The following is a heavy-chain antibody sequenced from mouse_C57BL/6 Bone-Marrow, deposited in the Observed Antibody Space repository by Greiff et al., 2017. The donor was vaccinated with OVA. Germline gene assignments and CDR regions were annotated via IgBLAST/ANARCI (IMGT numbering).Heavy chain of an antibody. CDR3: ARVHDY. J-gene: IGHJ2*01. CDR2: INPSTGGT. CDR1: GYSFTGYY. Sequence: EVQLQQSGPELVKPGASVKISCKASGYSFTGYYMNWVKQSPEKSLEWIGEINPSTGGTTYNQKFKAKATLTVDKSSSTAYMQLKSLTSEDSAVYYCARVHDYWGQGTTLTVSS. V-gene: IGHV1-42*01.